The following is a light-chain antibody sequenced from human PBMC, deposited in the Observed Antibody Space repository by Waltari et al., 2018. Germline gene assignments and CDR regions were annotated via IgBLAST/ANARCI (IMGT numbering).Light chain of an antibody. Sequence: DIQMTQSPSTLSASVGDRVTITCRASQSISSWLAWYQRKPGKAPKLLIYDASSLESGVPSRFSGSGSGTEFTLTISSLQPDDFATYYCQQYNRLTFGGGTKVEIK. CDR2: DAS. J-gene: IGKJ4*01. CDR1: QSISSW. CDR3: QQYNRLT. V-gene: IGKV1-5*01.